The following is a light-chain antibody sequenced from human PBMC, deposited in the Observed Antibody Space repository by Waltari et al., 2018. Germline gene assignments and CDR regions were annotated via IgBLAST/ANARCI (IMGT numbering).Light chain of an antibody. CDR2: GAS. J-gene: IGKJ1*01. Sequence: LPPGERATVTCRASQSVSRALAWYQQKPGQAPRLLIYGASTRATGIPDRFSGSGSGTDFSLTISRLEPDDFAVYYCQHYLRLPVTFGQGTTVEI. V-gene: IGKV3-20*01. CDR1: QSVSRA. CDR3: QHYLRLPVT.